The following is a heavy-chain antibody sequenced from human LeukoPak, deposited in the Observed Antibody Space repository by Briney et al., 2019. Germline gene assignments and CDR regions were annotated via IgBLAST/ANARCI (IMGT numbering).Heavy chain of an antibody. CDR1: GFTFSNYG. CDR2: ISYDARSN. Sequence: GGSLRLSCVTSGFTFSNYGMHWVRQVPGKGLEWVAVISYDARSNFHVDSVKGRFTISRDNSKNTLYLQMNSLRAEDTAVYYCAKGYSIYFGGQGTLVTVSS. CDR3: AKGYSIYF. J-gene: IGHJ4*02. V-gene: IGHV3-30*05. D-gene: IGHD5/OR15-5a*01.